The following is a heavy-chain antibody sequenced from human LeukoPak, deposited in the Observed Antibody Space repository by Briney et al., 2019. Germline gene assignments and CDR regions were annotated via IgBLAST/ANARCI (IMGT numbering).Heavy chain of an antibody. Sequence: GGSLRLSCAASGFTFRDYNMNWVRQAPGKGLEWVSYITDSGSTIHYADYVNGRFTISRDNAKNSLYLQMNSLRAEDSAVYYCARSIGLTGGGVDVWGRGATVTVSS. CDR3: ARSIGLTGGGVDV. J-gene: IGHJ6*02. V-gene: IGHV3-11*01. D-gene: IGHD3-9*01. CDR2: ITDSGSTI. CDR1: GFTFRDYN.